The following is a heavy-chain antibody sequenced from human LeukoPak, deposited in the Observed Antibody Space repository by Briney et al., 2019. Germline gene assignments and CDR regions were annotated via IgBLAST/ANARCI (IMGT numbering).Heavy chain of an antibody. CDR2: INSKSGGA. D-gene: IGHD6-13*01. CDR3: ARAFIANYFDY. Sequence: ASVKVSCKASGYTFTGYYMHWVRQAPGQGLEWVGWINSKSGGANYAEKFRGRVTMTRDTSISTAYLELSSLRSDDAAVYFCARAFIANYFDYWGQGTLITVSS. V-gene: IGHV1-2*02. J-gene: IGHJ4*02. CDR1: GYTFTGYY.